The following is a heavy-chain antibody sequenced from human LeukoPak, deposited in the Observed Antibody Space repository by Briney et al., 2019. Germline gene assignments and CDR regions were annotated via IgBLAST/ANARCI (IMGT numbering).Heavy chain of an antibody. CDR2: INPSGGST. V-gene: IGHV1-46*01. D-gene: IGHD3-10*01. CDR1: GYTFTSYY. CDR3: ARVDIGTGSGSQFDY. Sequence: ASVKVSCKAPGYTFTSYYMHWVRQAPGQGLEWMGIINPSGGSTSYAQKFQGRVTMTRDMSTSTVYMELSSLRSEDTAVYYCARVDIGTGSGSQFDYWGQGTLVTVSS. J-gene: IGHJ4*02.